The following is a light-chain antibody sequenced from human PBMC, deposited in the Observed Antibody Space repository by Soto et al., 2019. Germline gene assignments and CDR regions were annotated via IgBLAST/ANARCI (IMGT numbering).Light chain of an antibody. J-gene: IGKJ1*01. Sequence: DIQMTQSPSTLSGSVGDRVTITCRASQTISSWLAWYQQKPGKAPKLLIYKASTLKSGVPSRFSGSGSGTELTITISSLQPDDFATYYCQHYNSYSEAFGQGTKVDIK. V-gene: IGKV1-5*03. CDR1: QTISSW. CDR2: KAS. CDR3: QHYNSYSEA.